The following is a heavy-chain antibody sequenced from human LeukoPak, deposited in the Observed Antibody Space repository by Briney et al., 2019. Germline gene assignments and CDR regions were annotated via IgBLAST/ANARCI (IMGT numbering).Heavy chain of an antibody. CDR2: ISGRGGST. Sequence: PGGSLRLSCAASGFNFMPYAMTWVRQAPGKGLEWVSAISGRGGSTYYADSVKGRFAISRDNSKNTLYLQISRLRAEDTAIYYCASVIFGVAFDHWGQGTLVTVSS. CDR3: ASVIFGVAFDH. CDR1: GFNFMPYA. J-gene: IGHJ4*02. D-gene: IGHD3-3*02. V-gene: IGHV3-23*01.